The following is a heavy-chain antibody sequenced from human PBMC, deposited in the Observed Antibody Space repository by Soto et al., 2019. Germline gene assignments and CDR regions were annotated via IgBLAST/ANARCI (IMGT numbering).Heavy chain of an antibody. J-gene: IGHJ5*02. CDR2: INPSGGST. CDR3: ARDGGYSGRYSANRPAQNWFDP. CDR1: GYTFTSYY. Sequence: ASVKVSCKASGYTFTSYYMHWLRQAPGQGLEWMGIINPSGGSTRYAQKFQGRVTMTRYTSTSTVYMELSSLRSEDTAVYYCARDGGYSGRYSANRPAQNWFDPWGQGTLVTVSS. D-gene: IGHD1-26*01. V-gene: IGHV1-46*01.